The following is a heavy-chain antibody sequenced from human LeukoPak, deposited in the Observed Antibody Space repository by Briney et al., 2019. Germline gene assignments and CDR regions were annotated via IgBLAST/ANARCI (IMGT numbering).Heavy chain of an antibody. CDR3: AKDPAYSSGWYQPYYYYGMDV. CDR1: GFTFSSYG. V-gene: IGHV3-30*18. Sequence: GGSLRLSCAASGFTFSSYGMHWVRQAPGKGLEWVAVISYDGSNKYYADSVKGRFTISRDNSKNTLYLQMNSLRAEDTAVYYCAKDPAYSSGWYQPYYYYGMDVWGQGTTVTVSS. CDR2: ISYDGSNK. D-gene: IGHD6-19*01. J-gene: IGHJ6*02.